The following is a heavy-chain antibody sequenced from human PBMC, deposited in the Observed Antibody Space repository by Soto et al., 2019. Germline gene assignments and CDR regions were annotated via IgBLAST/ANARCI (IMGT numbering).Heavy chain of an antibody. J-gene: IGHJ4*02. CDR2: ISYDGSNK. D-gene: IGHD4-17*01. CDR1: GVTFSSYV. Sequence: GGSRRRAWAASGVTFSSYVMHWVRQGPGKGLEWVAVISYDGSNKYYADSVKGRFTISRDNSKNTLYLQMNSLRAEDTAVYYCAKSVTTSLYYFDYWGQGTLVTVSS. CDR3: AKSVTTSLYYFDY. V-gene: IGHV3-30*18.